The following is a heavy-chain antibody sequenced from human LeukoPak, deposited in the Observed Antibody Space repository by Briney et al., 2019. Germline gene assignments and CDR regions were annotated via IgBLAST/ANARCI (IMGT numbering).Heavy chain of an antibody. D-gene: IGHD2-15*01. V-gene: IGHV4-34*01. CDR2: INHSGST. J-gene: IGHJ4*02. CDR3: ARLNRRYCSGGSCYSYYFDY. Sequence: PSETLSLTCAVYGESFSGYYRSWIRQPPGKGLEWIGEINHSGSTNYNPSLKSRVTISVDTSKNQFSLKLSSVTAADTAVYYCARLNRRYCSGGSCYSYYFDYWGQGTLVTVSS. CDR1: GESFSGYY.